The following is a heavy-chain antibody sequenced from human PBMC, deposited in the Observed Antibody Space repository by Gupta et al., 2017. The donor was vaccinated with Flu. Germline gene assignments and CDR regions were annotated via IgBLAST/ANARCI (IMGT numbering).Heavy chain of an antibody. D-gene: IGHD1-26*01. CDR2: ISGGGGST. J-gene: IGHJ4*02. Sequence: FSSYAMSWVRQAPGKGLEWVSGISGGGGSTNYADAVKGRFTISRDNSKYTLYLQLKSMRAEDTAVYYCAESVSSGNYDFDYWVQGPLVTVSS. CDR3: AESVSSGNYDFDY. CDR1: FSSYA. V-gene: IGHV3-23*01.